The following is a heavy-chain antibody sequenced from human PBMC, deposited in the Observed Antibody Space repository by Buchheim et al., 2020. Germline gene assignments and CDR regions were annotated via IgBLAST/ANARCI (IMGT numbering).Heavy chain of an antibody. J-gene: IGHJ4*02. CDR1: GGSFSGYY. D-gene: IGHD2-15*01. Sequence: QVQLQQWGAGLLKPSETLSLTCAVYGGSFSGYYWSWIRQPPGKGLEWIGEINHSGSTNYNPSLKGRVTISVDTSKNQFSLKLSSVTAADTAVYYCARGRYCSGGSCYFDYWGQGTL. CDR2: INHSGST. V-gene: IGHV4-34*01. CDR3: ARGRYCSGGSCYFDY.